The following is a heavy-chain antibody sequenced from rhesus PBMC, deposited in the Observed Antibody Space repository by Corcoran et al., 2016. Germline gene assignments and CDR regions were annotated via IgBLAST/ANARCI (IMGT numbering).Heavy chain of an antibody. V-gene: IGHV4-127*01. CDR2: SYGGSGRT. D-gene: IGHD3-40*01. CDR3: ARAKTQGYYFDY. CDR1: GYSISSGYG. Sequence: QVQLQESGPGLVKPSETLSLTCAVSGYSISSGYGCGWIRKPPGKGLEWIGQSYGGSGRTSYKPALKSRVTVSKDTSKNQVSLKLSSVTAADTAVYYCARAKTQGYYFDYWGQGVLVTVSS. J-gene: IGHJ4*01.